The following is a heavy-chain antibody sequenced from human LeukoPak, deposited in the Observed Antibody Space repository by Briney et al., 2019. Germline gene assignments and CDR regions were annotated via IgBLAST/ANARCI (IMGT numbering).Heavy chain of an antibody. D-gene: IGHD5-24*01. CDR1: GGSISSSNW. Sequence: SETLSLTCAVSGGSISSSNWWSWVRQPPGKGLEWIGEIYHSGSTNYNPSLKSRVTISVDKSKNQFSLKLSSVTAADTAVYYCARRSGLRDGYNYYYYYGMDVWGQGTTVTVSS. CDR3: ARRSGLRDGYNYYYYYGMDV. CDR2: IYHSGST. V-gene: IGHV4-4*02. J-gene: IGHJ6*02.